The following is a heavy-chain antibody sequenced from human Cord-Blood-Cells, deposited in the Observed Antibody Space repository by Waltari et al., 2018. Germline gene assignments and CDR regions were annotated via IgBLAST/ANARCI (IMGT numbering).Heavy chain of an antibody. V-gene: IGHV4-39*01. J-gene: IGHJ4*02. CDR2: IYYSGST. D-gene: IGHD3-3*01. Sequence: QLHMQESGPGLVKPSETLSLPCTVSGGSISSSSSYWGWIRQPPGKGLEWIGSIYYSGSTYYNPSLKSRVTISVDTSKNQFSLKLSSVTAADTAVYYCARFLEWLYYFDYWGQGTLVTVSS. CDR3: ARFLEWLYYFDY. CDR1: GGSISSSSSY.